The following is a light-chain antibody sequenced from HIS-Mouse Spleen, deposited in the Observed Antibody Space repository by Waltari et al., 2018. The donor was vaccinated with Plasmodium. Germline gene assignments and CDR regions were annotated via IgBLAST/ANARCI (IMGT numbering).Light chain of an antibody. CDR2: WAS. CDR3: QQYYSTPLT. CDR1: QSVLYSSNNKNY. V-gene: IGKV4-1*01. J-gene: IGKJ4*01. Sequence: DLVMPQSPDSLAVSLGERATINCKSSQSVLYSSNNKNYLAWYQQKPGQPPKLLIYWASTRESGVPDRFSGSGSGTDFTLTISSLQAEDVAVYYCQQYYSTPLTFGGGTKVEIK.